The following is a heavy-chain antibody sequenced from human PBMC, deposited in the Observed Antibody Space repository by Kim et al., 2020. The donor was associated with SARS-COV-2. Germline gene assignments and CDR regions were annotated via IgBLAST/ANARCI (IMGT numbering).Heavy chain of an antibody. Sequence: GGSLRLSCAASGFTFSSYEMNWVRQAPGKGLEWVSYISSSGSTIYYADSVKGRFTISRDNAKNSLYLQMNSLRAEDTAVYYCARDTVITSFDYWGQGTLVTVSS. J-gene: IGHJ4*02. CDR1: GFTFSSYE. D-gene: IGHD3-22*01. CDR3: ARDTVITSFDY. CDR2: ISSSGSTI. V-gene: IGHV3-48*03.